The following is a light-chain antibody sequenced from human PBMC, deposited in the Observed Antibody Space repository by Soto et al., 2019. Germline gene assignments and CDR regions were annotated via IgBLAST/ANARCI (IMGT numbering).Light chain of an antibody. CDR2: GAS. V-gene: IGKV3-20*01. CDR3: HQYGSSPQT. J-gene: IGKJ1*01. CDR1: QSVSSTH. Sequence: EIVLTQSPGTLSLSPGDRATLFCRASQSVSSTHLAWYHQKPGQAPRLLIYGASTRASGIPDRVSGSGSGTDFTLTISRLDTEDFAVYYCHQYGSSPQTFGQGTKVEIK.